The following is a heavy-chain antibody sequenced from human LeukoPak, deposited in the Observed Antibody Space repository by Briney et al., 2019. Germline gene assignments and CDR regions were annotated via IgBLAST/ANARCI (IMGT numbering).Heavy chain of an antibody. V-gene: IGHV4-4*02. CDR2: IYHSGST. CDR3: ARGPYYDFWSGYLSDAFDI. CDR1: GGSISSSNW. Sequence: SGTLSLTCAVSGGSISSSNWWSWVRQPPGKGLEWIGEIYHSGSTNYNPSLKSRVTISVDKSKNQFSLKLSSVTAADTAVYYCARGPYYDFWSGYLSDAFDIWGQGTMVTVSS. J-gene: IGHJ3*02. D-gene: IGHD3-3*01.